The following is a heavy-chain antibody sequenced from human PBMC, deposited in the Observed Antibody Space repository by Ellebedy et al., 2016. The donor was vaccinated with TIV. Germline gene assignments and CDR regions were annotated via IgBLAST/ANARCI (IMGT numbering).Heavy chain of an antibody. CDR2: IIPMFGTV. Sequence: ASVKVSCXASGGTFSSSAISWVRQAPGQGLEWMGGIIPMFGTVNYAQKFQGRVTITADEPTSTAYMELSSLKSEDAAVYYCASGNCGGFSCYFESMDVWGKGTTVTVSS. J-gene: IGHJ6*03. CDR1: GGTFSSSA. CDR3: ASGNCGGFSCYFESMDV. V-gene: IGHV1-69*13. D-gene: IGHD4-23*01.